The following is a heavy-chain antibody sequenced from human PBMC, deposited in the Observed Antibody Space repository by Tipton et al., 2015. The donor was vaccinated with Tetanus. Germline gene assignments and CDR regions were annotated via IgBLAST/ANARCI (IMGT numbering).Heavy chain of an antibody. J-gene: IGHJ6*02. Sequence: QLVQSGAELKKPGASVKVSCKAFGYTFTAQYMYWVRQAPGQGLEWMGWIDPNSGDTKYAQKFQGRVTMTRDTSISTIHMELSRLKSDDTAVYYCARDRGDYIYYGMDVWGRGTTVTVSS. CDR1: GYTFTAQY. CDR3: ARDRGDYIYYGMDV. CDR2: IDPNSGDT. V-gene: IGHV1-2*02. D-gene: IGHD3-22*01.